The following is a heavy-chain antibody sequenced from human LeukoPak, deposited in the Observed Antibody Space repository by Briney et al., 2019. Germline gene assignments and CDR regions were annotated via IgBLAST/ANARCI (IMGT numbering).Heavy chain of an antibody. CDR3: ARQYCSGGSCYSEYDFDY. CDR2: IYYSGST. CDR1: GGSISSSSYY. V-gene: IGHV4-39*01. D-gene: IGHD2-15*01. Sequence: SETLSLTCTVSGGSISSSSYYWGRIRQPPGKGLEWIGSIYYSGSTYYNPSLKSRVTISVDTSKNQFSLKLSSVTAADTAVYYCARQYCSGGSCYSEYDFDYWGQGTLVTVSS. J-gene: IGHJ4*02.